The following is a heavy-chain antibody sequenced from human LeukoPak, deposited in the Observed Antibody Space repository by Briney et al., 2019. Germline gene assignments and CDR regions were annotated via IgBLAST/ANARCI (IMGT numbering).Heavy chain of an antibody. D-gene: IGHD1-26*01. J-gene: IGHJ4*02. Sequence: ASVKVSCKASGYTFTSYGISWVRQAPGQGLEWMGWISAYNGNTNYAQKLQGRVTMTTDTSTSTAYMELRSLRSDDTAVYYCARGVAAVGATIDFDYWGQGTLVTVSS. CDR2: ISAYNGNT. V-gene: IGHV1-18*01. CDR1: GYTFTSYG. CDR3: ARGVAAVGATIDFDY.